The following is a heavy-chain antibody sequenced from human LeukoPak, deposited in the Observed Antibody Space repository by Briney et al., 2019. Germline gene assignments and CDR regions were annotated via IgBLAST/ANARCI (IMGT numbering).Heavy chain of an antibody. CDR2: IKQDGSEK. V-gene: IGHV3-7*01. CDR1: GFTFSSYS. D-gene: IGHD3-10*01. Sequence: GGSLRLSCAASGFTFSSYSMNWVRQAPGKGLEWVANIKQDGSEKYYVDSVKGRFTISRDNAKNSLYLQMNSLRAEDTAVYYCARTKEPLLWFGEASPASYYFDYWGQGTLVTVSS. CDR3: ARTKEPLLWFGEASPASYYFDY. J-gene: IGHJ4*02.